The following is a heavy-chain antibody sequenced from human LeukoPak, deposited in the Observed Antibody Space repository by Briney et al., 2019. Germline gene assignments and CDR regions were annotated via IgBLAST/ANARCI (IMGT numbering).Heavy chain of an antibody. CDR2: ISSSSSAI. Sequence: GGSLRPSCAASGFTFSSYSMNWVRQAPGKGLEWVSYISSSSSAIYYADSVKGRFTISRDNAKNSLYLQMNSLRAEDTAVYYCARGYDFLGPWGQGTLVTVSS. CDR1: GFTFSSYS. CDR3: ARGYDFLGP. D-gene: IGHD3-3*01. V-gene: IGHV3-48*01. J-gene: IGHJ4*02.